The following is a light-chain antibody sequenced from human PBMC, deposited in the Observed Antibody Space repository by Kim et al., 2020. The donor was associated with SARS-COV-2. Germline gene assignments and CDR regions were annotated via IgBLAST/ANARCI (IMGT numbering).Light chain of an antibody. V-gene: IGKV1-33*01. J-gene: IGKJ1*01. CDR1: DDIKNH. CDR3: QQYYDDVT. Sequence: SASVRDRVTITGQASDDIKNHLNWFQQRPEKAPKVLIQGAVNLETGVPSRFSATGFGTDFTLTISSLQPEDLATYFCQQYYDDVTFGQGTKVDIK. CDR2: GAV.